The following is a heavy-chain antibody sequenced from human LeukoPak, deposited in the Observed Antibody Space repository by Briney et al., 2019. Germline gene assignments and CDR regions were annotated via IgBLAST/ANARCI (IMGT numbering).Heavy chain of an antibody. D-gene: IGHD6-13*01. V-gene: IGHV3-48*03. Sequence: GGSLRLSCAASGFTFSSYEMNWVRQAPGTGLEWVSYISSSGSTIYYADSVKGRFTISRDNAKNSLYLQMNSLRAEDTAVYYCAREPPSSWFDAFDIWGQGTMVTVSS. J-gene: IGHJ3*02. CDR3: AREPPSSWFDAFDI. CDR1: GFTFSSYE. CDR2: ISSSGSTI.